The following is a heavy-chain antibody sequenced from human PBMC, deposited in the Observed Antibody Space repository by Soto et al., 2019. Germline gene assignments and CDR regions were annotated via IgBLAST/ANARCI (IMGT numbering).Heavy chain of an antibody. D-gene: IGHD5-18*01. CDR2: IDPSDSRT. V-gene: IGHV5-10-1*01. J-gene: IGHJ4*02. CDR3: ARRHGYSYDCGY. CDR1: GYTFTNHW. Sequence: GDSLKISCNCSGYTFTNHWISWVRQKPGQGLEWMGRIDPSDSRTKYNPSFEGHVTISVDKSIGATFLQWSSLEASDTAVYYCARRHGYSYDCGYWDRGTLGGVSS.